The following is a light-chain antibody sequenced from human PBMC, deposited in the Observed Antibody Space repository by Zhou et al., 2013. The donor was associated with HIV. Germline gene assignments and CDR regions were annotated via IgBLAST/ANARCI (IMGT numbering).Light chain of an antibody. J-gene: IGKJ3*01. V-gene: IGKV1-NL1*01. CDR2: AAS. CDR1: QGIKNS. CDR3: QQYYRTSSPPT. Sequence: DIQMTQSPSSLSASVGDRVTITCRASQGIKNSLAWYQQKPGKAPKLLLYAASRLEIGVPSRFSGSVSGTDYTLTISSLQPEDFATYYCQQYYRTSSPPTFGPGTKVDLK.